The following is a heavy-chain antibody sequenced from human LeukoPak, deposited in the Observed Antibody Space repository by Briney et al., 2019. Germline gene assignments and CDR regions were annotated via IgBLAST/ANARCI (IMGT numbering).Heavy chain of an antibody. CDR2: ISAYNGNT. V-gene: IGHV1-18*04. CDR1: GYTFTDYY. Sequence: ASVKVSCKASGYTFTDYYMHWVRQAPGQGLEWMGWISAYNGNTNYAQKLQGRVTMTTDTSTSTAYMELSRLRSDDTAVYYCARGVTSSSWSSYFQHWGQGTLVTVSS. D-gene: IGHD6-13*01. J-gene: IGHJ1*01. CDR3: ARGVTSSSWSSYFQH.